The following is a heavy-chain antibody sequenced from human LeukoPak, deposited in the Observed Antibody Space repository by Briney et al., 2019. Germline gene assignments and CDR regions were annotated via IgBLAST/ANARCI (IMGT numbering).Heavy chain of an antibody. J-gene: IGHJ4*02. D-gene: IGHD6-19*01. V-gene: IGHV1-2*02. Sequence: GASVKVSCKASGYTFTDYYMHWVRQAPGQGLEWMGWINPNSGGTNYAQKFQGRVTMTRDTSISTAYMELSRLRSDDTAVYYCARVGSGWYDPFDYWGQGTLVTVSS. CDR1: GYTFTDYY. CDR2: INPNSGGT. CDR3: ARVGSGWYDPFDY.